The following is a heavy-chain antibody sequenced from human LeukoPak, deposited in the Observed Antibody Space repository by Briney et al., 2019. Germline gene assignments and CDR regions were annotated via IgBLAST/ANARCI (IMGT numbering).Heavy chain of an antibody. Sequence: GRSLRLSCAASGFTFDDYAMHWVRQAPGKGLEWVSGISWNSGSIGYADSVKGRFTISRDNSKNTLYLQMNSLRAEDSAVYYCARDLDIGAAGYYFDYWGQGALVTVSS. CDR1: GFTFDDYA. V-gene: IGHV3-9*01. CDR3: ARDLDIGAAGYYFDY. J-gene: IGHJ4*02. CDR2: ISWNSGSI. D-gene: IGHD6-13*01.